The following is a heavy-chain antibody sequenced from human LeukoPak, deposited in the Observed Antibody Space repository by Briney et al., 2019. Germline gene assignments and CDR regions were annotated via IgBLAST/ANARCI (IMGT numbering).Heavy chain of an antibody. CDR2: ISAYNGNT. V-gene: IGHV1-18*01. CDR1: GYTFTSYG. D-gene: IGHD1-26*01. CDR3: ARPLYSGSYSVSAFDI. Sequence: ASVKVSCKASGYTFTSYGISWVRQAPGQGLEWMGWISAYNGNTNYAQKFQGRVTITADKSTSTAYMDLSSLRSEDTAVYYCARPLYSGSYSVSAFDIWGQGTMVTVSS. J-gene: IGHJ3*02.